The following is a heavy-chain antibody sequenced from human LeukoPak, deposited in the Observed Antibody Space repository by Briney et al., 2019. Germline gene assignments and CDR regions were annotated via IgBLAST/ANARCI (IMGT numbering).Heavy chain of an antibody. V-gene: IGHV3-23*01. D-gene: IGHD6-13*01. CDR2: INPSGESI. CDR1: GFTFANYA. CDR3: VKDEPGSSWFN. J-gene: IGHJ4*02. Sequence: GGSLRLSCAASGFTFANYAMTWVRQAPGKGLEWVSTINPSGESINFADSVRGRFTISRDNSKNTLYLQMNSLRAEDTAVYYCVKDEPGSSWFNWGQGTLVTVSS.